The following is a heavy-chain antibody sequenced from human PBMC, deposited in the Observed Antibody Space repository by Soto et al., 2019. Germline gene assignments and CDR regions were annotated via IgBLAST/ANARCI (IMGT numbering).Heavy chain of an antibody. Sequence: GGSLRLSCAASGFTFSSYAMSWVHQAPGKGLEWVSAISGSGGSTYYADSVKGRFTISRDNSKNTLYLQMNSLRAEDTAVYYCAKVGGSGSYYNYWGQGTLVTVSS. CDR2: ISGSGGST. D-gene: IGHD3-10*01. CDR1: GFTFSSYA. CDR3: AKVGGSGSYYNY. V-gene: IGHV3-23*01. J-gene: IGHJ4*02.